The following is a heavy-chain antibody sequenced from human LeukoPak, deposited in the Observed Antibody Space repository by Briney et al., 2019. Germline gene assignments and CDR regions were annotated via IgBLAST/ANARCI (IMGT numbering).Heavy chain of an antibody. CDR1: GFTFSSYE. V-gene: IGHV3-48*03. CDR2: ISSSGSTM. J-gene: IGHJ4*02. D-gene: IGHD6-19*01. CDR3: ARDPPYSSGWGDYFDY. Sequence: GGSLRLSCAASGFTFSSYEMNWVRQAPGKGLEWVSYISSSGSTMYYADSVKGRFTISRNNAKNSLYLQMNSLRAEDTAVYYCARDPPYSSGWGDYFDYWGQGTLVTVSS.